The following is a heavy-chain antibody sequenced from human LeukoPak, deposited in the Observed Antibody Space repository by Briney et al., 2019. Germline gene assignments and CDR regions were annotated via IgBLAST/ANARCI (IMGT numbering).Heavy chain of an antibody. CDR2: ISAYNGNT. CDR1: GYTFTSYG. CDR3: ARASSSSSSYDWFDP. V-gene: IGHV1-18*01. D-gene: IGHD6-6*01. Sequence: ASVKVSCKASGYTFTSYGISWVRQAPGQGLEWMGWISAYNGNTNYTQKLQGRVTMTTDTSTSTAYMELRRLRSDDTAVYYCARASSSSSSYDWFDPWGQGTLVTVSS. J-gene: IGHJ5*02.